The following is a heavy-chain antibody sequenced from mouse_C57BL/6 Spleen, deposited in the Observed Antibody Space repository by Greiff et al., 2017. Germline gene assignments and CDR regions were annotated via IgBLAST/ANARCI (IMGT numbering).Heavy chain of an antibody. D-gene: IGHD1-1*01. CDR3: ATDYYGSSLDY. CDR2: IWRGGST. Sequence: QVQLQQSGPGLVQPSQSLSITCTVSGFSLTSYGVHWVRQSPGKGLEWLGVIWRGGSTDYNAALMSRLSITKDNSKSQVFFKMNSLQADDTAIYYCATDYYGSSLDYWGQGTTLTVSS. V-gene: IGHV2-5*01. J-gene: IGHJ2*01. CDR1: GFSLTSYG.